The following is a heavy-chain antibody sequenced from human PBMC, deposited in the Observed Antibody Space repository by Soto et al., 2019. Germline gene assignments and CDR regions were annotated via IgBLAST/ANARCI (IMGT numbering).Heavy chain of an antibody. CDR3: AMQRGPQVYNCFDP. Sequence: SVKVSCKASGGTFSSYAISWVRQAPGQGLEWMGGIIPIFGTANYAQKFQGRVTITADESTSTAYMELSSLRSEDTAVYYCAMQRGPQVYNCFDPWGQGTLVTVSS. CDR2: IIPIFGTA. CDR1: GGTFSSYA. D-gene: IGHD6-25*01. J-gene: IGHJ5*02. V-gene: IGHV1-69*13.